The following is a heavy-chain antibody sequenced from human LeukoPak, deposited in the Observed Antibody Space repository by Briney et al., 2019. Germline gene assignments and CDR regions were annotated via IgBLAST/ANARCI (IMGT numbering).Heavy chain of an antibody. CDR1: GFTFSSHA. D-gene: IGHD6-13*01. V-gene: IGHV3-30*04. CDR3: AREPTLVSAAGTVY. Sequence: GGSLRLSCAASGFTFSSHAMHWVRQAPGKGLEWVAVISYDGSNKYYADSVKGRFTISRDNSKNTLYLQMNSLRAEDTAVYYCAREPTLVSAAGTVYWGQGTLVTVSS. CDR2: ISYDGSNK. J-gene: IGHJ4*02.